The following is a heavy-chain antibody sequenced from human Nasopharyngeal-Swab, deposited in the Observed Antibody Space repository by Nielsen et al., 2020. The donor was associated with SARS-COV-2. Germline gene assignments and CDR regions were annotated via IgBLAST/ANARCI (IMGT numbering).Heavy chain of an antibody. V-gene: IGHV3-30*04. D-gene: IGHD3-22*01. J-gene: IGHJ4*02. CDR1: GFTFSSYA. Sequence: GESLKISCVASGFTFSSYAMHWVRQAPGKGLEWVAVISYDGSNKYYADSVKGRFTISRDNSKNTLYLQMNSLRAEDTAVYYCARVQGIVVVQPFDYWGQGTLVTVSS. CDR3: ARVQGIVVVQPFDY. CDR2: ISYDGSNK.